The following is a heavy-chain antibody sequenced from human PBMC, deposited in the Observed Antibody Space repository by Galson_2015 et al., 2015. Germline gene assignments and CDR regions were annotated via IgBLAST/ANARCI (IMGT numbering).Heavy chain of an antibody. J-gene: IGHJ2*01. CDR2: IKSKTDGGTT. CDR3: ARDIYWYFDL. CDR1: GFTFSNAW. V-gene: IGHV3-15*01. Sequence: SLRLSCAASGFTFSNAWMSWVRQAPGKGLEWVGRIKSKTDGGTTDYAAPVKGRFTISRDDSKNTLYLQMNSLKTEDTAVYYCARDIYWYFDLWGRGTLVTVSS.